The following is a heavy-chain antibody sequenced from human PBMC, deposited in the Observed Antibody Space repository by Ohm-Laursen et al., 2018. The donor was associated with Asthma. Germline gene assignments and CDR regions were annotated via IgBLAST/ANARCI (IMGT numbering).Heavy chain of an antibody. CDR2: INSDGSST. D-gene: IGHD4-23*01. J-gene: IGHJ4*02. CDR3: AKDLDYGGKGWFDY. Sequence: SLRLSCTASGFTFSGYWMQWVRQAPGKGLVWVSRINSDGSSTTYADSVRGRFTITRDNAKNSLYLQMNSLRAEDTALYYCAKDLDYGGKGWFDYWGQGTLVTVSS. V-gene: IGHV3-74*01. CDR1: GFTFSGYW.